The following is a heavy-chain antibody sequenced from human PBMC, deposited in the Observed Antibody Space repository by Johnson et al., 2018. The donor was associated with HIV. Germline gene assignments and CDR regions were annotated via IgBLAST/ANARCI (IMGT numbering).Heavy chain of an antibody. V-gene: IGHV3-30*03. J-gene: IGHJ3*02. CDR1: GFTFSSYG. CDR2: ISYDESNK. Sequence: QVQLVESGGGVAQPGRSLRLSCAASGFTFSSYGMHWVRQAPGKGLEWVAVISYDESNKYYADSVKGLFTISRDNSKNTLYLQMNSLRVEDTAVYYCVRDVGPLDIWGQGTLVTVS. CDR3: VRDVGPLDI.